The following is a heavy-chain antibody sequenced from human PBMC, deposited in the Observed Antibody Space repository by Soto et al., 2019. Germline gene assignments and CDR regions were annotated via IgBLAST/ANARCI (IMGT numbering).Heavy chain of an antibody. CDR1: GFTFSSYW. D-gene: IGHD6-6*01. Sequence: GSLRLSCAASGFTFSSYWMSWVRQAPGKGLEWVANIKQDGSEKYYVDSVKGRFTISRDNAKNSLYLQMNSLRAEDTAVYYCARAVYSSSTYYFDYWGQGTLLTVSS. V-gene: IGHV3-7*01. J-gene: IGHJ4*02. CDR2: IKQDGSEK. CDR3: ARAVYSSSTYYFDY.